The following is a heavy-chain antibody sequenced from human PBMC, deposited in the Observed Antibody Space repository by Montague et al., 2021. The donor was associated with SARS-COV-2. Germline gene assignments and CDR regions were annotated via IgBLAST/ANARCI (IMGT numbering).Heavy chain of an antibody. CDR3: ARLWGSDIVLMVYAIKGWFDP. V-gene: IGHV4-39*01. D-gene: IGHD2-8*01. CDR2: IYYSGXT. CDR1: GGSISSSSYY. J-gene: IGHJ5*02. Sequence: SETLSLTCTVSGGSISSSSYYWGWIRQPPGKGLEWIGSIYYSGXTXYXXXXKXRVTISVDTSKNQFSLKLSSVTAADTAVYYCARLWGSDIVLMVYAIKGWFDPWGQGPLVTVSS.